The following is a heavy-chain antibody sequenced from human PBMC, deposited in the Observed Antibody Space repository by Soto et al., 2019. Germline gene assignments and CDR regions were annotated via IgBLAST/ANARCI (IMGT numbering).Heavy chain of an antibody. V-gene: IGHV4-59*01. CDR3: ARADMSGAGTYTPFDAFDI. D-gene: IGHD3-10*01. CDR2: VDYSGTT. CDR1: GGPIRNYY. Sequence: QVQLQQSGPGLVKLSETLSLTCSVSGGPIRNYYWHWIRQTSGKGLEWIGYVDYSGTTYYNPSLKSRVTISVDASRNQLSLRLTSVTTEDTAMYYCARADMSGAGTYTPFDAFDIWGQGTMVTVSS. J-gene: IGHJ3*02.